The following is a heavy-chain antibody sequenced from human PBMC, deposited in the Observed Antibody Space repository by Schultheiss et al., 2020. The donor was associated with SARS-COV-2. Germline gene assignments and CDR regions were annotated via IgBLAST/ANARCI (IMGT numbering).Heavy chain of an antibody. CDR3: ARSRYDSSGYYLPFFDY. V-gene: IGHV2-5*08. CDR2: IYWNDDK. Sequence: SGPTLVKPTQTLTLTCTFSGFSLSTSGMCVSWIRQPPGKALEWLAVIYWNDDKRYSPSLQSRVTITKDTSKNQVVLTMTNMDPVDTATYYCARSRYDSSGYYLPFFDYWGQGTLVTVSS. J-gene: IGHJ4*02. CDR1: GFSLSTSGMC. D-gene: IGHD3-22*01.